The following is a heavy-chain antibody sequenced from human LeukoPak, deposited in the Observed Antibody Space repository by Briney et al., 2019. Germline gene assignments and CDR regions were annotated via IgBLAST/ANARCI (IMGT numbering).Heavy chain of an antibody. CDR2: INPSGGST. CDR1: GYTFTSYY. Sequence: GASVKVSCKASGYTFTSYYMHWVRQAPGQGPEWMGIINPSGGSTSYAQKFQGRVTMTRDTSTSTVYMELSSLRSEDTAVYYCARASDSSGYYYDFLSYWGQGTLVTVSS. V-gene: IGHV1-46*01. J-gene: IGHJ4*02. CDR3: ARASDSSGYYYDFLSY. D-gene: IGHD3-22*01.